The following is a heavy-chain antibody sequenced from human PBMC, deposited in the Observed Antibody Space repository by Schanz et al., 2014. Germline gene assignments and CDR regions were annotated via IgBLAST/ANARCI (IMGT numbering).Heavy chain of an antibody. D-gene: IGHD3-10*01. CDR2: IKSKTDGGTR. J-gene: IGHJ4*02. V-gene: IGHV3-15*01. CDR1: GFTLNNAW. CDR3: TADLWFGAVWGVW. Sequence: EVHLLESGGGLVKPGGSLRLSCATSGFTLNNAWMNWVRQAPGKGLQWVARIKSKTDGGTRDYAAPVKGRFTISTDDSKNTLYLQMNSLQTEDTAVYYCTADLWFGAVWGVWWGQGTLXTVSS.